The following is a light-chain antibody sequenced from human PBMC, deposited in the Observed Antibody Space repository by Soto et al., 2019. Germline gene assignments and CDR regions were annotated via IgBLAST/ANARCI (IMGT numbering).Light chain of an antibody. J-gene: IGKJ3*01. CDR1: QSVASD. CDR2: GAS. V-gene: IGKV3-15*01. CDR3: QQRSNWPLT. Sequence: EIVMTQSPATLSVSPGERATLSCRASQSVASDLAWYQQKPGQSPRLLIYGASTGATIIPARFSGSGSGTEFTLTISSLQSEDFAVYYCQQRSNWPLTFGPGTKVDIK.